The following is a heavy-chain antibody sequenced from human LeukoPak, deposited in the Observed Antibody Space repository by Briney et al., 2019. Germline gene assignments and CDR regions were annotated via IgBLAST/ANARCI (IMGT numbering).Heavy chain of an antibody. CDR2: VIPVFGTT. V-gene: IGHV1-69*13. Sequence: ASVEVSCKASGGTINTYAFTWVRQAPGQGLEWMGKVIPVFGTTTYAQRFQGRLTITADESTNTVRRELTILTYEDTGIYYCSRVGYCSDVECHPVRPRISFDYYTGVWGKGTTVRVSS. CDR3: SRVGYCSDVECHPVRPRISFDYYTGV. D-gene: IGHD2-15*01. J-gene: IGHJ6*03. CDR1: GGTINTYA.